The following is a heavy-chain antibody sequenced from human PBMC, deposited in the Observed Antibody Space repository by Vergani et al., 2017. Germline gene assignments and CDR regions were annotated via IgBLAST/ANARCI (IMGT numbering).Heavy chain of an antibody. Sequence: QVQLVESGGGVVQPGRSLRLSCAASGFTFSSYGMHWVRQAPGKGLEWVAVIWYDGSNKYYADSVKGRFTISRDNSKNTLYLQMNSLRAEDTALYYCAKGFDFWSGYHPFDYWGQGTLVTVSS. CDR2: IWYDGSNK. D-gene: IGHD3-3*01. J-gene: IGHJ4*02. CDR1: GFTFSSYG. V-gene: IGHV3-33*06. CDR3: AKGFDFWSGYHPFDY.